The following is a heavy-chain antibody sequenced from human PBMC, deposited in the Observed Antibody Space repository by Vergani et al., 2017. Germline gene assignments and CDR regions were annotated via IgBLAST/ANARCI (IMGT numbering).Heavy chain of an antibody. J-gene: IGHJ4*02. D-gene: IGHD3-16*02. V-gene: IGHV4-59*01. Sequence: QVQLQESGPGLVKPSETLSLTCTVSGGSISSYYWTWIRQAPGKGLEWIGYIYYSGSTNYNPSLPSRVTISVDTSNNKFSLKLSLVSAADTAVYSCARDSGYYAYIWGSYRPTDYFDYWGQGTLVTVSS. CDR2: IYYSGST. CDR3: ARDSGYYAYIWGSYRPTDYFDY. CDR1: GGSISSYY.